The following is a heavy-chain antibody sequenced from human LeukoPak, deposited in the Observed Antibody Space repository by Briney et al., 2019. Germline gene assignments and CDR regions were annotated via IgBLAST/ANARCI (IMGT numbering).Heavy chain of an antibody. CDR1: GGSISSSNW. Sequence: PSGTLSLTCAVSGGSISSSNWWSWVRQPPGRGLEWIGEIYHSGSTNYNPSLKSRVTISVDKSKNQFSLKLSSVTAADTAVYYCARSHDPLSPYYYYGMDVWGQGTTVTVSS. J-gene: IGHJ6*02. CDR3: ARSHDPLSPYYYYGMDV. CDR2: IYHSGST. V-gene: IGHV4-4*02. D-gene: IGHD3-16*01.